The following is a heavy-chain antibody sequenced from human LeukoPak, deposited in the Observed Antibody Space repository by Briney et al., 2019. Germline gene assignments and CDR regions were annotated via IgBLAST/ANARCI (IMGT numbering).Heavy chain of an antibody. J-gene: IGHJ6*03. Sequence: QSGGSLRLSCAASGFTFSSYAMHWVRQAPGKGLEYVSAISSNGGSTYYANSVKGRFTISRDNSKNTLYLQMNSLRAEDTAVYYCAKRALVYSSSWPIMDVWGKGTTVTISS. D-gene: IGHD6-13*01. CDR1: GFTFSSYA. V-gene: IGHV3-64*01. CDR2: ISSNGGST. CDR3: AKRALVYSSSWPIMDV.